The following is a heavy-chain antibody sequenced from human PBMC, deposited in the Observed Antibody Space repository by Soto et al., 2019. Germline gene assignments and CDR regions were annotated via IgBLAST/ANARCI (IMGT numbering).Heavy chain of an antibody. J-gene: IGHJ5*02. CDR3: AHRGYGDYPRDNWFDP. D-gene: IGHD4-17*01. V-gene: IGHV2-5*01. Sequence: SGPTLVNPTQTLTLTCTFSGFSLKSGGAGVGWIRQPPGKALEWLALIYWNEDKRYSPSPKSRLTITKDTSKNQVVLTMTNMDPVDTATYYCAHRGYGDYPRDNWFDPWGQGTLVTAPQ. CDR2: IYWNEDK. CDR1: GFSLKSGGAG.